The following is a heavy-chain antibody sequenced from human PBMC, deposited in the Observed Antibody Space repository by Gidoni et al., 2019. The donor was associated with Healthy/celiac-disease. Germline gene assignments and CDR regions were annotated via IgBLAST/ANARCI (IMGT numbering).Heavy chain of an antibody. J-gene: IGHJ4*02. CDR3: AKVVEITMVQFLGYYFDY. CDR2: ISGSGGST. Sequence: EVQLLESGGGLVQPGGSMRLSCAASGFTFSSYAMSWVRQAPGKGLEWVSAISGSGGSTYYADSVKGRFTISRDNSKNTLYLQMNSLRAEDTAVYYCAKVVEITMVQFLGYYFDYRGQGTLVTVSS. D-gene: IGHD3-10*01. V-gene: IGHV3-23*01. CDR1: GFTFSSYA.